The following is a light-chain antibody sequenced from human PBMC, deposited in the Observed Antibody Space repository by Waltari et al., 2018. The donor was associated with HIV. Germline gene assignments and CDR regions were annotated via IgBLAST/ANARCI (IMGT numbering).Light chain of an antibody. CDR2: LKGDGSH. CDR3: QTWGTGIQV. Sequence: VLTQSPSASASLGPSVRLTCTLSSGHSSYAIAWHQQRPETGPRCLMKLKGDGSHNKGDGLPNRFAGSSPGAERYLPSTSLQSDDEADYYCQTWGTGIQVFGGGTKLTVL. CDR1: SGHSSYA. V-gene: IGLV4-69*01. J-gene: IGLJ3*02.